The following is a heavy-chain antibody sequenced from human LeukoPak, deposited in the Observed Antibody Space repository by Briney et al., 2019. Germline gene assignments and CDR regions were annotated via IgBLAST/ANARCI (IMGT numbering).Heavy chain of an antibody. D-gene: IGHD5-12*01. J-gene: IGHJ4*02. CDR2: ISWDGGST. V-gene: IGHV3-43D*04. Sequence: PGGSLRLSCAASGFTFDDYAMHWVRQAPGKGLEWVSLISWDGGSTYYADSVKGRFTISRDNTKNSLYLQMNSLRTEGTALYYCAKDMGYSGYDSFDFWGQGTLVTVSS. CDR1: GFTFDDYA. CDR3: AKDMGYSGYDSFDF.